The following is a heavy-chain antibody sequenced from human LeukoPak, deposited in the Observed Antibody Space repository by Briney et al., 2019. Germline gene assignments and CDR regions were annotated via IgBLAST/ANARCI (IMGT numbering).Heavy chain of an antibody. Sequence: SETLSLTCTVSGGSISGYYWSWIRHPPGKELEWIGYVFYTGITHYNPCLKSRVTISVDTSKKQFSLKLSSVNDADTAVYYCARGYYFHYYYSMDVWGKGTTVTISS. J-gene: IGHJ6*03. V-gene: IGHV4-59*01. CDR3: ARGYYFHYYYSMDV. CDR1: GGSISGYY. D-gene: IGHD2/OR15-2a*01. CDR2: VFYTGIT.